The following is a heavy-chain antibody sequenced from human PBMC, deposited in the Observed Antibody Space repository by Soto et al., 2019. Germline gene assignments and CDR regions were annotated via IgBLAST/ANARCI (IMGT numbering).Heavy chain of an antibody. Sequence: QVPLQESGPGLVKPSQTLSLTCNVSGGSISGGRYYWNWIRQHPGKGLEWIGNISDNGITYYNPSLKSRVIISEDTSKNQFSLRLSSVTAADTAVYYCTRDRGFGMDVWGQGTTVTVSS. J-gene: IGHJ6*02. CDR2: ISDNGIT. V-gene: IGHV4-31*03. CDR1: GGSISGGRYY. CDR3: TRDRGFGMDV.